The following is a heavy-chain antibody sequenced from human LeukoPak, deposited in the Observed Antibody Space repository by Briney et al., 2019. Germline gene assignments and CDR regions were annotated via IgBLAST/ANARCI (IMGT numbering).Heavy chain of an antibody. J-gene: IGHJ6*03. CDR1: GFTFSDYY. CDR2: ISSSGSTI. Sequence: GGSLRLSCAASGFTFSDYYMSWIRQAPGKGLEWVSYISSSGSTIYYADSVKGRFTISRDNAKNSLYLQMNSLRAEDTAVYYCATTGCSSTSCYIYYYMDVWGKGTTVTVSS. V-gene: IGHV3-11*04. D-gene: IGHD2-2*02. CDR3: ATTGCSSTSCYIYYYMDV.